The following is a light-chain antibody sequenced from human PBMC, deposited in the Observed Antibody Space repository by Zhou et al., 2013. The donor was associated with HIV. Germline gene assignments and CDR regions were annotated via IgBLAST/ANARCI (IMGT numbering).Light chain of an antibody. CDR3: QQYGSSPLT. J-gene: IGKJ4*01. V-gene: IGKV3-20*01. CDR1: QSVRSIY. CDR2: GTS. Sequence: EVVMTQSPDTLSLSPGETATLSCRASQSVRSIYLAWYQQKAGQAPRLLVFGTSSRAIGIPGRFSGSGSGTDFTLTISRLERDDAAVYYCQQYGSSPLTFGGGTKVEIK.